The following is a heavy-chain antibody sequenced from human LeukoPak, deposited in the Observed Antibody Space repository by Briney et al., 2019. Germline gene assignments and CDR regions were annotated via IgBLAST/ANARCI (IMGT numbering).Heavy chain of an antibody. CDR3: ARLWGYLDAYDI. CDR2: IHPNSGGT. D-gene: IGHD2-15*01. Sequence: GASVKVSCKASGYTFTRYYMHWVRQAPGQGLEWMAWIHPNSGGTNYAQKFQGRVTMTRDTSISTAYMELTSLRSDDTAVYYCARLWGYLDAYDIWGQGTMVTVSS. CDR1: GYTFTRYY. J-gene: IGHJ3*02. V-gene: IGHV1-2*02.